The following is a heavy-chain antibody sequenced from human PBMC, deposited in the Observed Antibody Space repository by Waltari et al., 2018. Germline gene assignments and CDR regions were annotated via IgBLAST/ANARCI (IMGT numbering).Heavy chain of an antibody. CDR1: GGSISNYY. D-gene: IGHD2-15*01. CDR3: AIASWVESRHERNYYYYYMDV. V-gene: IGHV4-59*01. Sequence: QVQLQESGPGLVKPLETLSLTCTVSGGSISNYYWSWIRQPPGKGLEWIGYMYDSRNTHHNPVLKSRVTTSLDTSEHQFSLKLNSVTAADAAVDFCAIASWVESRHERNYYYYYMDVWGSGTTVTVSS. CDR2: MYDSRNT. J-gene: IGHJ6*03.